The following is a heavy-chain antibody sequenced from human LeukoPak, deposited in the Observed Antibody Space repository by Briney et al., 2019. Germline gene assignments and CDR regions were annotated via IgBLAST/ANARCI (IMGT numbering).Heavy chain of an antibody. CDR1: GGSISSSSYY. Sequence: KSSETLSLTCTVSGGSISSSSYYWGWIRQPPGKGLEWIGSIYYSGSTYYNPSLKSRVTISVDTSKNQFSLKLSSVTAADTAVYYCARIYGDLQRGYYYYYMDVWGKGTTVTISS. D-gene: IGHD4-17*01. V-gene: IGHV4-39*07. CDR2: IYYSGST. CDR3: ARIYGDLQRGYYYYYMDV. J-gene: IGHJ6*03.